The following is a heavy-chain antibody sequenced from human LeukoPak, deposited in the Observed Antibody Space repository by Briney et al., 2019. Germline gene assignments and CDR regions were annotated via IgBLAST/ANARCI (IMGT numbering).Heavy chain of an antibody. CDR3: ASSSSWSDY. Sequence: PSQTLSLTCTVSTGSFSSGSYYWSWIRQPAGKGLEWIGRIYTSGSTNYNPSLKSRVTISVDTSKNQFSLKLSSVTAADTAVYYCASSSSWSDYWGQGTLVTVSS. D-gene: IGHD6-13*01. V-gene: IGHV4-61*02. J-gene: IGHJ4*02. CDR2: IYTSGST. CDR1: TGSFSSGSYY.